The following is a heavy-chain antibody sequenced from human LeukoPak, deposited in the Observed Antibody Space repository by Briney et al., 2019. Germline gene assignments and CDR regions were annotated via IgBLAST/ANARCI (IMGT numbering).Heavy chain of an antibody. J-gene: IGHJ3*02. V-gene: IGHV1-69*04. Sequence: ASVKVSCKASGYTFTSYAISWVRQAPGQGLEWMGRIIPILGIANYAQKFQGRVTITADKSTSTAYMELSSLRSEDTAVYYCARLPYGSGSYDIWGQGTMVTVSS. CDR3: ARLPYGSGSYDI. CDR1: GYTFTSYA. D-gene: IGHD3-10*01. CDR2: IIPILGIA.